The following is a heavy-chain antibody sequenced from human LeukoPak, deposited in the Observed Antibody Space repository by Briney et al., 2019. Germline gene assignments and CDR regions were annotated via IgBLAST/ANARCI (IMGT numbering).Heavy chain of an antibody. CDR2: IYSGGST. CDR3: ARVTRYCSGGSCP. D-gene: IGHD2-15*01. Sequence: PGGSLRLSCAASGFTVSSNYMSWVRQAPGKGLEWVSVIYSGGSTYYADSVKGRFTISRDNSKNTLYLQMNSLRAEDTAVYYCARVTRYCSGGSCPWGQGTLVTVSS. V-gene: IGHV3-53*01. J-gene: IGHJ5*02. CDR1: GFTVSSNY.